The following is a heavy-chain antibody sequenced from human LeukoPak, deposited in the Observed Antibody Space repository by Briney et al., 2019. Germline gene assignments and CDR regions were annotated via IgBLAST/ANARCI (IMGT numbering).Heavy chain of an antibody. CDR1: GGSISSYY. CDR3: ARDSYVGAWDH. V-gene: IGHV4-59*01. Sequence: SETLSLTCTVSGGSISSYYWSRIRQPPGKGLEWIGYIYYSGSTNYNPSLKSRVTISVDTSKNQFSLKLSSVTAADTAVYYCARDSYVGAWDHWGQGTLVTVSS. D-gene: IGHD1-26*01. CDR2: IYYSGST. J-gene: IGHJ4*02.